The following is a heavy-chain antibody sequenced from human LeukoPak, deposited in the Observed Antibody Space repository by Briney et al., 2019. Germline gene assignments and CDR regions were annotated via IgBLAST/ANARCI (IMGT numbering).Heavy chain of an antibody. CDR1: GFTFSSYA. CDR3: AKDMKVAAGPFEY. D-gene: IGHD6-13*01. J-gene: IGHJ4*02. Sequence: GGSLRLSCAASGFTFSSYAMSWVRQAPGKGLAWVSAISGSGGTTYYADSVKGRFTLSRDRSKNTLYLQMNSLRAEDTAVYYCAKDMKVAAGPFEYWGQGTLVIVSS. CDR2: ISGSGGTT. V-gene: IGHV3-23*01.